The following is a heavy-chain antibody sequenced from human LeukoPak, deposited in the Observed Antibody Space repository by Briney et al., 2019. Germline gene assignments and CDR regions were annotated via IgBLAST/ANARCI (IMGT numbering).Heavy chain of an antibody. Sequence: RASVKVSCKASGYTFTSYYMHWVRQATGQGLEWMGWMNPNSGNTGYAQKFQGRVTITRNTSISTAYMELSSLRSEDTAVYYCARGRTVLEWVPGYWGQGTLVTVSS. CDR1: GYTFTSYY. D-gene: IGHD3-3*01. V-gene: IGHV1-8*03. CDR3: ARGRTVLEWVPGY. CDR2: MNPNSGNT. J-gene: IGHJ4*02.